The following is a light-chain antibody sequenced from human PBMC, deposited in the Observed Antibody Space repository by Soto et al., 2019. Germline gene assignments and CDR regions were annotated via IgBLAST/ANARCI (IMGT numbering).Light chain of an antibody. Sequence: DIVMTQSPDSLAVSLGERATINCKSGQSVLYSSNNKNYLAWYQQKPGQPPKLLIYWASTRESGVPDRFSGSGSGTDFTLTISSLQAADVAVYYCQQYYSTPPTFGQGTKVEIK. CDR2: WAS. J-gene: IGKJ1*01. CDR3: QQYYSTPPT. V-gene: IGKV4-1*01. CDR1: QSVLYSSNNKNY.